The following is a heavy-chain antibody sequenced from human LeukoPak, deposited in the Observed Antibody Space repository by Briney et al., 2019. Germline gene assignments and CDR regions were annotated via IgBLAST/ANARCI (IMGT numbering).Heavy chain of an antibody. D-gene: IGHD2-15*01. CDR2: ISGSGDIT. CDR1: GFTFSFYD. CDR3: AKTSGGNY. V-gene: IGHV3-23*01. J-gene: IGHJ4*02. Sequence: GGSLRLSCAGSGFTFSFYDMSWVRLAPGKGLEWVSAISGSGDITYYADSVRGQFTVSRDNSKNTLHLQMNSLRAEDTAVYYCAKTSGGNYWGQGALVTVSS.